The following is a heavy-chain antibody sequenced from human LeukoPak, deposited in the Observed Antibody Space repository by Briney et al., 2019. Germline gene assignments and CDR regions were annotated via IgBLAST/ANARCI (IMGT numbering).Heavy chain of an antibody. CDR3: AIVKSMEWLLDFDY. J-gene: IGHJ4*02. CDR2: ISYDGSNK. V-gene: IGHV3-30*04. D-gene: IGHD3-3*01. Sequence: GGSLRLSCAASGFTFSSYAMHWVRQAPGKGLEWVAVISYDGSNKYYADSVKGRFTISRDNSKNTLYLQMNSLRAEDTAVYYCAIVKSMEWLLDFDYWGQGTLVTVSS. CDR1: GFTFSSYA.